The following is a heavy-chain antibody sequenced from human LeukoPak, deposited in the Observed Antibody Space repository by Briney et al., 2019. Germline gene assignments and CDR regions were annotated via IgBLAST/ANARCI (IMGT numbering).Heavy chain of an antibody. Sequence: PSETLSLTCTVSGXSISSSSDYWGWIRQPPGKGLEWIGSISYSGSTSHKPSLKRRVTISVPTFKNQFSLKLISATAADTGVYYCARHPDDNGDKSVDFDYWGQGTLVTVSS. CDR1: GXSISSSSDY. J-gene: IGHJ4*02. V-gene: IGHV4-39*01. CDR2: ISYSGST. D-gene: IGHD4-17*01. CDR3: ARHPDDNGDKSVDFDY.